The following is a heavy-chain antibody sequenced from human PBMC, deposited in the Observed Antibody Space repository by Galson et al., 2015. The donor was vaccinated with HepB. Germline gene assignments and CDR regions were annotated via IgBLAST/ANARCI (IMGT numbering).Heavy chain of an antibody. CDR2: ISSSSSII. D-gene: IGHD5-18*01. V-gene: IGHV3-48*01. J-gene: IGHJ4*02. CDR3: ARDRRGSSYQPDY. Sequence: SLRLSCAASGFTFSGYSMNWVRQAPGKGLEWVSYISSSSSIIYYADSVKGRFTISRDNAKSSLYLQMTSLRAEDTAVYYCARDRRGSSYQPDYWGRGTLVTVSS. CDR1: GFTFSGYS.